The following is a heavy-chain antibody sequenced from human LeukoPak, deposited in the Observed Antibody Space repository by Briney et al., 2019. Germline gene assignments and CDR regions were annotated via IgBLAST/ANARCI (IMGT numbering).Heavy chain of an antibody. V-gene: IGHV4-59*01. Sequence: SETLSLTCTVSGGSISSYYCSWIRQPPGKGLEWIGYIYYSGGTNYNPSLKSRVTISVDTSKNQFSLKLSSVTAADTAVYYCARYPALRLYAFDIWGQGTMVTVSS. CDR3: ARYPALRLYAFDI. J-gene: IGHJ3*02. CDR1: GGSISSYY. CDR2: IYYSGGT.